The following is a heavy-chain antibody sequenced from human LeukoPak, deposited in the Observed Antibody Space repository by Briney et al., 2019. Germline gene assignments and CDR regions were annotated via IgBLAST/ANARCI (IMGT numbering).Heavy chain of an antibody. V-gene: IGHV3-53*01. CDR3: ARTFSGWYFFDY. Sequence: GGSLRLSCAASGFTFSSYAMHWVRQAPGKGLEWVSVIYSGGSTYYADSVKGRFTISRDNSKNTLYLQMNSLRAEDTAVYYCARTFSGWYFFDYWGQGTLVTVSS. D-gene: IGHD6-19*01. J-gene: IGHJ4*02. CDR1: GFTFSSYA. CDR2: IYSGGST.